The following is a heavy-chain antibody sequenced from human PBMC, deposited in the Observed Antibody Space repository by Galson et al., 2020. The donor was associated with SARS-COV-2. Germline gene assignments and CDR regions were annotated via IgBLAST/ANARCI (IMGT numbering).Heavy chain of an antibody. D-gene: IGHD3-9*01. J-gene: IGHJ6*02. V-gene: IGHV3-30*18. CDR1: GFTFSSYG. Sequence: GESLKISCAASGFTFSSYGMHWVRQAPGKGPEWVAVITYDGSNKHYADSLKGRFTISRDNSKNTLYLQMNSLRAEDTAVYYCAKDLGSRDCLFRSDYYYYGMDVWGQGTTVTVSS. CDR3: AKDLGSRDCLFRSDYYYYGMDV. CDR2: ITYDGSNK.